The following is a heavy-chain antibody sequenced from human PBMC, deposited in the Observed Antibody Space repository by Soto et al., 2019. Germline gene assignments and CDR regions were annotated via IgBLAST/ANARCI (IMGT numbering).Heavy chain of an antibody. D-gene: IGHD2-21*02. CDR1: GFTFSSYA. J-gene: IGHJ4*02. Sequence: EVQLLESGGGLVQPGGSLRLSCAASGFTFSSYAMSWVRQAPGKGLEWVSAISGSGGSTYYADSVKGRFTISRDNSKNTLYLQMNSLRAEDTAVYYCARQNGYGGNSELEYWGQGTLVTVSS. CDR2: ISGSGGST. V-gene: IGHV3-23*01. CDR3: ARQNGYGGNSELEY.